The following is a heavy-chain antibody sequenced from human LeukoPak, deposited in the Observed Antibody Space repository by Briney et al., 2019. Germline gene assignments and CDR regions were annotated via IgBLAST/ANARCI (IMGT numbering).Heavy chain of an antibody. D-gene: IGHD5-18*01. V-gene: IGHV4-59*01. CDR3: ARHKDAAMVTTFDF. CDR1: GGSISSYY. J-gene: IGHJ4*02. CDR2: IYYTGST. Sequence: SETLSLTCTVSGGSISSYYWSWIRQSPGKGLEWIGYIYYTGSTNYNPSLKSRVTISVDTSKNQFSLKLSSVTAADTAVYSCARHKDAAMVTTFDFWGQGTLVTVSS.